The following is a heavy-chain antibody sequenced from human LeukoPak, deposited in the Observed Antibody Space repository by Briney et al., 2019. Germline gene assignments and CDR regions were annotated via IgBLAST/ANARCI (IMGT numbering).Heavy chain of an antibody. CDR2: IIPIFGTA. D-gene: IGHD3-10*01. Sequence: SVKVSCKASGGTFSSYAISWVRQAPGQGLEWMGGIIPIFGTANYAQKFQGRVTITADKSTSTAYMELSSPRSEDTAVYYCARDQTYYGSGSDAFDIWGQGTMVTVSS. V-gene: IGHV1-69*06. CDR1: GGTFSSYA. J-gene: IGHJ3*02. CDR3: ARDQTYYGSGSDAFDI.